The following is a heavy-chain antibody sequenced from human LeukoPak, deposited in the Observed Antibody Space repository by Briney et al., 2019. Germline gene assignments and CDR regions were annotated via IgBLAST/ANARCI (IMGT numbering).Heavy chain of an antibody. CDR2: IYYSGST. V-gene: IGHV4-30-4*01. Sequence: SETLSLTCTVSGGSISSGDYYWSWIRQPRGKGLEWIGYIYYSGSTYYNPSLKSRVTISVDTSKNQFFLKLSSVTAADTAVYYCARDRGAYYYGSGSKYYFDYWGQGTLVTVSS. CDR3: ARDRGAYYYGSGSKYYFDY. D-gene: IGHD3-10*01. CDR1: GGSISSGDYY. J-gene: IGHJ4*02.